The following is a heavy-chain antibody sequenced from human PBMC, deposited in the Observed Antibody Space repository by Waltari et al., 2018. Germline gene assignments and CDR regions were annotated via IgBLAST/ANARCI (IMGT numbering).Heavy chain of an antibody. CDR3: AKQRWLQSSCIDY. CDR2: ISGSGGST. CDR1: GFTFSSYA. J-gene: IGHJ4*02. V-gene: IGHV3-23*01. D-gene: IGHD5-12*01. Sequence: EVQLLESGGGLVQPGGSLRLSCAASGFTFSSYAMSWVRQAPGKGLAWVSAISGSGGSTYYADSVKGRFTISRDNSKNTLYLQMNSLRAEDTAVYYCAKQRWLQSSCIDYWGQGTLVTVSS.